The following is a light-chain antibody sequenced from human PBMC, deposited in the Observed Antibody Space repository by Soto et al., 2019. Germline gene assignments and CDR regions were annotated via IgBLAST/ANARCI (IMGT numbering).Light chain of an antibody. CDR1: KSVSNN. J-gene: IGKJ4*02. Sequence: EIVMTQSPATLSVSPGERAILSCRASKSVSNNLAWYQQKPGQAPRLLIYGASTRATGIPARFSGSGSGTDFTLSISCLQSEDSAIYYCQQYNNCPPLTFGGGTKVEIK. V-gene: IGKV3-15*01. CDR3: QQYNNCPPLT. CDR2: GAS.